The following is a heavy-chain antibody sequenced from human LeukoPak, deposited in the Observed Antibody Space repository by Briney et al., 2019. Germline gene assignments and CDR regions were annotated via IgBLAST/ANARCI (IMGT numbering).Heavy chain of an antibody. D-gene: IGHD3-22*01. CDR2: IYSGGTT. CDR1: GFTVSGNF. CDR3: ASYPVGYYYDSSGP. J-gene: IGHJ5*02. V-gene: IGHV3-66*01. Sequence: PGGSLRLSCAASGFTVSGNFMSWVRQAPGKGLEWVSVIYSGGTTNYADSVKGRFTVYRDNSKNTLYLQMNSLRAEDTAVYYCASYPVGYYYDSSGPWGQGTLVTVSS.